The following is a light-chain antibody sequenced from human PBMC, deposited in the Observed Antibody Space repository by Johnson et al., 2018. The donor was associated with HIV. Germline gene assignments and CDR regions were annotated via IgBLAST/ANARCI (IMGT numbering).Light chain of an antibody. V-gene: IGLV1-51*02. CDR1: SSNIGNNY. Sequence: QSVLTQPPSVSAAPGQKVTISCSGSSSNIGNNYVSWYQQLPGTAPKLLIYENNKRPSGIPDLFSGSKSGTSATLGITGLQTGDEADYYCGTWDSSLSAVPFGTGTKVTVL. J-gene: IGLJ1*01. CDR2: ENN. CDR3: GTWDSSLSAVP.